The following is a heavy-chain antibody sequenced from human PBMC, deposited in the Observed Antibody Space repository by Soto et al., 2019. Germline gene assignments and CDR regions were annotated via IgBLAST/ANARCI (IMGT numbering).Heavy chain of an antibody. Sequence: HPGGSLRLSCAASGFTFSSYSMNWVRQAPGKGLEWVSYISSSSSTIYYADSVKGRFTISRDNAKNSLYLQMNSLRAEDTAVYYCARDLESWLPSAYFDDWGQGTLVTVSS. J-gene: IGHJ4*02. CDR2: ISSSSSTI. V-gene: IGHV3-48*01. CDR1: GFTFSSYS. D-gene: IGHD6-19*01. CDR3: ARDLESWLPSAYFDD.